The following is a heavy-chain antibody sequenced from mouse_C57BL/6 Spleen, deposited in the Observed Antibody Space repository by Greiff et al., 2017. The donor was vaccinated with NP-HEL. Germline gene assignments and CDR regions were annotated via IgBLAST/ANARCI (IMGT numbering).Heavy chain of an antibody. D-gene: IGHD1-1*01. Sequence: QVQLKQSGAELVRPGASVTLSCKALGYTFTDYEMHWVKQTPVHGLEWIGAIDPETGGTAYNQKFKGKAILTADKSSSTAYMELRSLTSEDSAVYYCTRRRGSSDYWGQGTTLTVSS. J-gene: IGHJ2*01. CDR3: TRRRGSSDY. CDR1: GYTFTDYE. CDR2: IDPETGGT. V-gene: IGHV1-15*01.